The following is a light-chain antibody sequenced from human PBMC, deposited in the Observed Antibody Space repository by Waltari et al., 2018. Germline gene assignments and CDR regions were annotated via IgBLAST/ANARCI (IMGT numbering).Light chain of an antibody. CDR3: NGRDISGNHVL. Sequence: SSELAQDPAVSVALGQTVTITCRGDTLRNFYATRYQQKPGKAPLLVIYGQNNRPSGIPDRFSGSNSGTTASLTISETRAEDEADYYCNGRDISGNHVLFGGGTKLTV. CDR1: TLRNFY. CDR2: GQN. J-gene: IGLJ3*02. V-gene: IGLV3-19*01.